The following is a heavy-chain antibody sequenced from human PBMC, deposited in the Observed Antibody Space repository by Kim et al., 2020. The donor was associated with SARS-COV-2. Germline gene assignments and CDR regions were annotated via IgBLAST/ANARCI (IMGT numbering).Heavy chain of an antibody. CDR2: ISAYNGNT. CDR3: ATTDRSPYYYYGMDV. V-gene: IGHV1-18*01. CDR1: GYTFTSYG. Sequence: ASVKVSCKASGYTFTSYGISWVRQAPGQGLEWMGWISAYNGNTNYAQKLQGRVTMTTDTSTSTAYMELRSLRSDDTAVYYCATTDRSPYYYYGMDVWGQGTTVTVSS. J-gene: IGHJ6*02.